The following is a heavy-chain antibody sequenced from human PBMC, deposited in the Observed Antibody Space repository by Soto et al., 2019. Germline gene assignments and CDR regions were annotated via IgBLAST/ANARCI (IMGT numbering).Heavy chain of an antibody. Sequence: PRLSCSASGFTFSSYAMHWVRQAPGKGLEYVSAISSNGGSTYYADSVKGRFTISRDNSKNTLYLQMSSLRAEDTAVYYCVKDIFYDFWSGYGRDWYFDLWGRGTLVTVSS. CDR2: ISSNGGST. D-gene: IGHD3-3*01. J-gene: IGHJ2*01. CDR3: VKDIFYDFWSGYGRDWYFDL. CDR1: GFTFSSYA. V-gene: IGHV3-64D*06.